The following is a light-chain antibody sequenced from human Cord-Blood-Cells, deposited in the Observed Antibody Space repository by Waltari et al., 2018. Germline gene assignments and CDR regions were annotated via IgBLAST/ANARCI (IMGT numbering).Light chain of an antibody. CDR3: QSYDSSNVV. CDR1: SGSLASNY. CDR2: GDN. Sequence: NFMLTQPHSVSESPGKTVTISCTRSSGSLASNYVPWYHQRPGSSPTPVIYGDNQRPSGVPDRFSGSIDSSSNSASLTISGLKTEDEADYYCQSYDSSNVVFGGGTKLTVL. V-gene: IGLV6-57*01. J-gene: IGLJ2*01.